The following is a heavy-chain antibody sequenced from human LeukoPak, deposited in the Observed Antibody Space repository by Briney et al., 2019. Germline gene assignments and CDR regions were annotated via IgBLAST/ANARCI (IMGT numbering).Heavy chain of an antibody. D-gene: IGHD1-14*01. Sequence: SETLSLTCTVSGGSISSGGYYWSWIRQHPGKGLEWIGYIYYSGSTYYNPSLKSRVTISVDTSKNQFSLKLSSVTAADTAVYYCARGGTARMLPSPMDVWGQGTTVTVSS. CDR2: IYYSGST. CDR1: GGSISSGGYY. V-gene: IGHV4-31*03. CDR3: ARGGTARMLPSPMDV. J-gene: IGHJ6*02.